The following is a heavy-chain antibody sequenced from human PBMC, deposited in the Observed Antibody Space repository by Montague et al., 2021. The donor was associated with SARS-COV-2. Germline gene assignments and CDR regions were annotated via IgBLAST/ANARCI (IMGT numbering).Heavy chain of an antibody. CDR2: IYYDGNKK. Sequence: SLRLSCAASGFLFNTYGMHWVRQAPGKGLEWVAIIYYDGNKKYYADSVKGRFTISRDNSKYTVTLQMNSLRADDTGFYYCARDTSSSTGIAALDLWGQGTLVTVSADYGMDVWGQGTTVTVSS. CDR1: GFLFNTYG. V-gene: IGHV3-30*12. D-gene: IGHD6-13*01. CDR3: ARDTSSSTGIAALDLWGQGTLVTVSADYGMDV. J-gene: IGHJ6*02.